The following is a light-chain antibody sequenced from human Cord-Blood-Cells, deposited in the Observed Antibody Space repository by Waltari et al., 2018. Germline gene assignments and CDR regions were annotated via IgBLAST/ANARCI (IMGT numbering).Light chain of an antibody. CDR1: SSDVGGYNY. Sequence: QSALTQPASVSGSPAQSITISCTGTSSDVGGYNYVPWYQQHPGKAPKLMLYDVSNRPSGVSNRFSGSKSGNTASLTISGLQAEDEADYYCSSYTSSSTWVFGGGTKLTVL. CDR2: DVS. J-gene: IGLJ3*02. CDR3: SSYTSSSTWV. V-gene: IGLV2-14*01.